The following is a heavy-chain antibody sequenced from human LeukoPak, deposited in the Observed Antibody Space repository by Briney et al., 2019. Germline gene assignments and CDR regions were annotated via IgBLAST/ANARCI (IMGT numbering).Heavy chain of an antibody. CDR2: ISWNSGSI. CDR3: AKGNRQWLNLNWFDP. D-gene: IGHD6-19*01. CDR1: GFTFDDYV. V-gene: IGHV3-9*03. J-gene: IGHJ5*02. Sequence: GGSLRLSCAASGFTFDDYVMHWVRQAPGKGLEWVSGISWNSGSIGYADSVKGRFTISRDNAKNSLYLQMNSLRAEDMALYYCAKGNRQWLNLNWFDPWGQGTLVTVSS.